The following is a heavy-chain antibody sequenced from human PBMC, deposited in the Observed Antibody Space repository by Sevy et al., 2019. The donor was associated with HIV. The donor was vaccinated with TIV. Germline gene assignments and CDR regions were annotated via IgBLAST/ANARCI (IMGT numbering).Heavy chain of an antibody. V-gene: IGHV3-21*01. D-gene: IGHD6-19*01. CDR3: ARDPGIRIAVAGPHRDY. J-gene: IGHJ4*02. Sequence: GGSLRLSCAASGFTFSSYSMNWVRQAPGKGLEWVSSISSSSSYIYYADSVKGRFTISRDNAKNSLYLQMNSLRAEDTAVYYCARDPGIRIAVAGPHRDYWGQGTLVTFSS. CDR2: ISSSSSYI. CDR1: GFTFSSYS.